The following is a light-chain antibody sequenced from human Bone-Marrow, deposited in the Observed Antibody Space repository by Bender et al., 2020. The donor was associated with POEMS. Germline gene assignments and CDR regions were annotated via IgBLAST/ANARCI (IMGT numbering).Light chain of an antibody. CDR1: TSDIGGSNY. CDR2: DVT. CDR3: CSYTISSTLV. J-gene: IGLJ1*01. Sequence: QSVLTQPASVSGSPGQSITISCTGTTSDIGGSNYVSWYQQHPGKAPKVMIYDVTNRPSGVSNRFSGSKSGNTASLTISGLQAEDEAEYFCCSYTISSTLVLGTGTKVTVL. V-gene: IGLV2-14*03.